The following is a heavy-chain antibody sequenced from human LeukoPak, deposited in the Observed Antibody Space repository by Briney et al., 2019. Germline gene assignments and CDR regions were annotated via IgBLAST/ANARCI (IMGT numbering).Heavy chain of an antibody. V-gene: IGHV4-34*01. D-gene: IGHD3-10*01. CDR2: INHGGST. J-gene: IGHJ6*02. CDR1: GGSFSGYY. CDR3: ARAIRGVMIVYYYYGLDV. Sequence: SETLSLTCADYGGSFSGYYWSWIRQPPGKGLEWIGEINHGGSTNYNPSLKSRVTISVDTSKKQFSLKLSSVTAADTAVYYCARAIRGVMIVYYYYGLDVWGQGTTVTVSS.